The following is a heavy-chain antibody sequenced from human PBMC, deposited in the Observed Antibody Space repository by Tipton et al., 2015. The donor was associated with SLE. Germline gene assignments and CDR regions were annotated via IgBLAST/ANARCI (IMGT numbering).Heavy chain of an antibody. CDR3: ARGSPRGAFDI. Sequence: QSGAEVKKPGSSVKVSCKASGGTFSSYTISWVRQAPGQGLEWMGRIIPILGIANYAQKFQGRVTITADKSTSTAYMELSSLRSEDTAVYYCARGSPRGAFDIWGQGTMVTVSS. V-gene: IGHV1-69*04. CDR2: IIPILGIA. CDR1: GGTFSSYT. J-gene: IGHJ3*02. D-gene: IGHD3-10*01.